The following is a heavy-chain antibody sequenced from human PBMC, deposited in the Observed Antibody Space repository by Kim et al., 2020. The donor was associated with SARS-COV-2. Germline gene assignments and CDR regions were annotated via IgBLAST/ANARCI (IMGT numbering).Heavy chain of an antibody. D-gene: IGHD2-2*02. J-gene: IGHJ4*01. V-gene: IGHV3-23*01. Sequence: GGSLRLSCAASGFTFSNHAMSWVRQAPGKGLEWVSTICGSGGGSTYYADAVRGRFTVCRDNSKKTLYLQMNTLRAEDTALYYCAKVPSGSIHTASYYF. CDR1: GFTFSNHA. CDR3: AKVPSGSIHTASYYF. CDR2: ICGSGGGST.